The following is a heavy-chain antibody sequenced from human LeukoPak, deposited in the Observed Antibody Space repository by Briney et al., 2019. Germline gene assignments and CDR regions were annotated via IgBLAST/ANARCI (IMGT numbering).Heavy chain of an antibody. CDR3: ARGQLGTGGFDY. CDR1: GGTFSSYA. D-gene: IGHD7-27*01. Sequence: ASVKVSCKASGGTFSSYAISWVRQAPGQGLEWMGRIIPILGIANYAKKFQGRVTITADKSTSTAYMELSSLRSEDTAVYYCARGQLGTGGFDYWGQGTLVTVSS. J-gene: IGHJ4*02. CDR2: IIPILGIA. V-gene: IGHV1-69*04.